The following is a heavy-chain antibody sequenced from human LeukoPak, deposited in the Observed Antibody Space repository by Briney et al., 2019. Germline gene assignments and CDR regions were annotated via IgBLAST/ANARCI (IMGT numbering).Heavy chain of an antibody. Sequence: ASETLSLTCTVSGGSISSYYWSWIRQPPGKGLEWIGYIYYSGSTNYNPSLKSRITISVDTSKNQFSLKLSSVTAADTAVYYCRCEGTVGGMDVWGQGTTVTVSS. D-gene: IGHD1-26*01. J-gene: IGHJ6*02. CDR1: GGSISSYY. CDR3: RCEGTVGGMDV. CDR2: IYYSGST. V-gene: IGHV4-59*08.